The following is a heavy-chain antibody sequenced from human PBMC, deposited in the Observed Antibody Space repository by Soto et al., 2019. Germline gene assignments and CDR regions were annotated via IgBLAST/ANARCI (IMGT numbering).Heavy chain of an antibody. J-gene: IGHJ3*02. CDR3: ARGLAEPEAGAFDI. Sequence: SVKVSCKASGGTFSSYAISWVRQAPGQGLEWMGGIIPIFGTANYAQKFQGRVTITADESTSTAYMELSSLRSEDTAVYYCARGLAEPEAGAFDIWGQGTMVTVSS. CDR1: GGTFSSYA. CDR2: IIPIFGTA. V-gene: IGHV1-69*13. D-gene: IGHD6-13*01.